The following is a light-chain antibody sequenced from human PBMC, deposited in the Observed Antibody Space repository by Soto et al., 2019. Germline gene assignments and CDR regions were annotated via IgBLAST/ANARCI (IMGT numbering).Light chain of an antibody. CDR1: QGISSY. CDR3: QQLNSYPT. V-gene: IGKV1-9*01. Sequence: IQLTQSPSSLSASVGDRVTITCRASQGISSYLAWYQQKPGKAPKLLIHGASTLQGGVPSRFSGSGSGTDFTLTISSLQPEDFATYYCQQLNSYPTFGPGTKVDI. J-gene: IGKJ3*01. CDR2: GAS.